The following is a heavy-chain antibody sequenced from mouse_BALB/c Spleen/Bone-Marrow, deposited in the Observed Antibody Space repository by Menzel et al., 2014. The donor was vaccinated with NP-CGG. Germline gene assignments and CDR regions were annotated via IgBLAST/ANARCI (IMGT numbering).Heavy chain of an antibody. D-gene: IGHD4-1*01. Sequence: EVKLMESGGGLVKLGGSLKLSCAASGFTFSSYYMSWVRQTPEKRLELVAAINSNGGSTYYPDTVKGRFTISRDNAKNTLYLQMSSLKSEDTAVYYCARRGWDGYFDYWGQGTTLTVSS. J-gene: IGHJ2*01. CDR2: INSNGGST. V-gene: IGHV5-6-2*01. CDR1: GFTFSSYY. CDR3: ARRGWDGYFDY.